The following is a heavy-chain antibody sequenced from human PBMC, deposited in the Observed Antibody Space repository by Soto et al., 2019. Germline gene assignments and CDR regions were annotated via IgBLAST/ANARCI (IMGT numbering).Heavy chain of an antibody. CDR3: ARGIQVDRNDY. CDR1: GFTFSSYW. Sequence: EVQLVESGGGLVQPGGSLRLSCAASGFTFSSYWMHWVRQDPQKGLVWVSRINGDGSITHYADSVKGRFTISRDNATNTLYLQMNSLRADDTAVYYCARGIQVDRNDYWGQGTLVTVSS. CDR2: INGDGSIT. J-gene: IGHJ4*02. D-gene: IGHD2-2*01. V-gene: IGHV3-74*01.